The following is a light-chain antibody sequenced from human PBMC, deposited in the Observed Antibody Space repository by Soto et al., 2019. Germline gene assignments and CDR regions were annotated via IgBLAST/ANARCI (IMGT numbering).Light chain of an antibody. CDR2: AAS. CDR3: QQSYSTLRGT. Sequence: DIQMTQSPSSLSASVGDRVTITCRASQSISSYLNWYQQKPGKAPKLLIYAASSLQSGVPSRFSGSGSGTDFTLTISSLQPEDFATYYCQQSYSTLRGTFGQGTQGEIK. V-gene: IGKV1-39*01. J-gene: IGKJ1*01. CDR1: QSISSY.